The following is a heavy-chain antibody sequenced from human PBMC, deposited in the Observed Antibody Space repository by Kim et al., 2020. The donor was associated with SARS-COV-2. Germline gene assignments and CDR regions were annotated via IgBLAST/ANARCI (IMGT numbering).Heavy chain of an antibody. D-gene: IGHD3-9*01. Sequence: GGSLRLSCAASGFTFSSYGMHWVRQVPGKGLEWVAVIWYDGSNKYYADSVKGRFTISRDNSKNTLYLQMNSLRAEDTAVYYCAREKVDYDILTGYYIGNSYGMDVWGQGTTVTVSS. V-gene: IGHV3-33*01. CDR1: GFTFSSYG. J-gene: IGHJ6*02. CDR3: AREKVDYDILTGYYIGNSYGMDV. CDR2: IWYDGSNK.